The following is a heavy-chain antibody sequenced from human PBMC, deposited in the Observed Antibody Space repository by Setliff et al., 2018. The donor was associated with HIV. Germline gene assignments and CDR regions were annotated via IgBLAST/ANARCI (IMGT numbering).Heavy chain of an antibody. D-gene: IGHD4-17*01. J-gene: IGHJ4*02. Sequence: SETLSLTCGVSGYSISSGSYWGCIRQSPGKKLEWIGSIYHSGTTYYNPSLKSRVTISVDTSKNQFSLRLTSATAADTAVYYCARHAPRSEYGDAYYFDYWGQGTLVTVSS. CDR3: ARHAPRSEYGDAYYFDY. CDR2: IYHSGTT. V-gene: IGHV4-38-2*01. CDR1: GYSISSGSY.